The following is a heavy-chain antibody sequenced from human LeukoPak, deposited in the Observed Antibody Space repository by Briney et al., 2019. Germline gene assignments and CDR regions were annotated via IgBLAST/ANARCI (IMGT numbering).Heavy chain of an antibody. CDR2: IKEDGSDE. D-gene: IGHD1-14*01. J-gene: IGHJ4*02. Sequence: GGSLRLSCAASGFSFSGHWMNWVRQAPGKGLEGVANIKEDGSDENYMDSVKGRFTISRENAKNSLFLQMNNLRVEDTAVYYCARNRGWETFDHWGQGTLVTVSS. CDR3: ARNRGWETFDH. V-gene: IGHV3-7*03. CDR1: GFSFSGHW.